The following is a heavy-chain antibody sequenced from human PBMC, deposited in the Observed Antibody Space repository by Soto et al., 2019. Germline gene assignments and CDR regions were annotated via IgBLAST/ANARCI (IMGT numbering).Heavy chain of an antibody. CDR2: ISGSGGST. CDR3: AKDLGYCSSTSCPGRAFDY. Sequence: GGSLRLSCAASGFTFSSYAMSWVRQAPGKGLEWVSAISGSGGSTYYADSVKGRFTISRDNSKNTPYLQMNSLRAEDTAVYYCAKDLGYCSSTSCPGRAFDYWGQGTLVTVSS. J-gene: IGHJ4*02. CDR1: GFTFSSYA. V-gene: IGHV3-23*01. D-gene: IGHD2-2*01.